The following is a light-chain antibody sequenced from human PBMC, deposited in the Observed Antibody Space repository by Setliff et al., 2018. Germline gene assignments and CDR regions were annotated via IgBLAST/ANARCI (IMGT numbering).Light chain of an antibody. CDR1: QTITGNY. CDR2: DAS. Sequence: EIVLTQSPATLSLSPGERATLSCGASQTITGNYLAWYHQRPGLAPRLLIYDASKRATDIPDRFSGSGSERDFTLTISRVEPEDVGVFYCQKYGTSPPVTFGQGTRLEIK. J-gene: IGKJ5*01. V-gene: IGKV3D-20*01. CDR3: QKYGTSPPVT.